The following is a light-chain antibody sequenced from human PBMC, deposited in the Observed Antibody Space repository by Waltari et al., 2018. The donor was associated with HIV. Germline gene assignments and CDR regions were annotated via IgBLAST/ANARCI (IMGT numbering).Light chain of an antibody. V-gene: IGKV4-1*01. J-gene: IGKJ4*01. CDR3: QQYFLTPFT. CDR2: LAS. Sequence: DSVMTQSPDSLAVSLGERATINCTSSQSVLASSANQHYLAWYQQRPGQPPTLLIYLASSRESGVPDRFSGSWSGTDFALTISSLQAEDVVVYYCQQYFLTPFTFGGGTKVEIK. CDR1: QSVLASSANQHY.